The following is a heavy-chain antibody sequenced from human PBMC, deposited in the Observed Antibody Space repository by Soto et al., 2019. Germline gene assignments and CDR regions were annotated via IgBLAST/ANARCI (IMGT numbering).Heavy chain of an antibody. V-gene: IGHV1-2*04. CDR2: INPNSGGT. Sequence: QVQLVQSGAEVKKPGASVKVSCKASGYTFTGYYMHWVRQAPGQGLEWMGWINPNSGGTNYAQKVQGWVTMTRDTSISTAYMELSRLRSDDTAVYYCARDNKKGYDYWGQGTLVTVSS. D-gene: IGHD6-13*01. CDR3: ARDNKKGYDY. J-gene: IGHJ4*02. CDR1: GYTFTGYY.